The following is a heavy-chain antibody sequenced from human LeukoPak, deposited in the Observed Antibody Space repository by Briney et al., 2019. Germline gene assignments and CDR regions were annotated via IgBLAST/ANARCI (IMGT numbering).Heavy chain of an antibody. CDR3: ATPPVQSGGVDY. CDR1: GGSLSSSNYY. J-gene: IGHJ4*02. D-gene: IGHD1-1*01. CDR2: IHHSGST. Sequence: SETLSLTCTVSGGSLSSSNYYWGWIRQPPGKGLEWIGSIHHSGSTYYNPSLKSRVTISVDTSKNHFSLKLSSVTAADTAVYYCATPPVQSGGVDYWGQGTLVTVSS. V-gene: IGHV4-39*02.